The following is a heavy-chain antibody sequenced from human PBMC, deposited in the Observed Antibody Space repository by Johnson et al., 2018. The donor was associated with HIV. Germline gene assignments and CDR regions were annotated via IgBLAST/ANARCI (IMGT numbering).Heavy chain of an antibody. CDR1: GFTFSGFA. V-gene: IGHV3-73*01. CDR3: TRQADI. J-gene: IGHJ3*02. CDR2: IRSKATSYEP. Sequence: VQLVESGGGLVQPGGSLKLSCAASGFTFSGFAMHWVRQASGKALEWVVRIRSKATSYEPAHAASVKGRFTISRNDSKNTAYLQMNSLKTEDTAVYYCTRQADIWGQGTMVTVSS.